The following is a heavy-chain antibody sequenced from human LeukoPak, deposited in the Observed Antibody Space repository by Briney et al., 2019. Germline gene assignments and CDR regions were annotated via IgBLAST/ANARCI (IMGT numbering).Heavy chain of an antibody. CDR2: IKQDGSEK. V-gene: IGHV3-7*01. Sequence: GGSLRLSCAVSGFTFSSYWMSWVRQAPGKGLEWVANIKQDGSEKYLADSVKGRFTISRDNAKNSLYLQMNSLRAEDTAVYYCARDVSEYCSSASCLYQYYYGMDVWGQGTTVTVSS. J-gene: IGHJ6*02. CDR3: ARDVSEYCSSASCLYQYYYGMDV. CDR1: GFTFSSYW. D-gene: IGHD2-2*01.